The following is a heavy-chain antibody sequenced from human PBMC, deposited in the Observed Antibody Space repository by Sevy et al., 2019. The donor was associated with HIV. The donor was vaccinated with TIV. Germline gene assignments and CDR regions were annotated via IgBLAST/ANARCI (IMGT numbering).Heavy chain of an antibody. CDR3: ARGERTTPAAFDI. V-gene: IGHV4-38-2*02. CDR1: GYSISSGYY. J-gene: IGHJ3*02. Sequence: SETLSLTCTVSGYSISSGYYWGWIRQPPGKGMEWIGSIYHSGSTYYNPSLKSRVTISVDTSKNQFSLKLSSVTAADTAVYYCARGERTTPAAFDIWGQRTMVTVS. CDR2: IYHSGST. D-gene: IGHD1-7*01.